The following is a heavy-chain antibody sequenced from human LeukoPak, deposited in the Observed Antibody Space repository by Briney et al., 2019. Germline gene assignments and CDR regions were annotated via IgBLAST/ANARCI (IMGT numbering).Heavy chain of an antibody. CDR2: IYWDDDK. V-gene: IGHV2-5*02. Sequence: KESGPTLVKPTQTLTLTCTFSGFSLGTTGVSVGWIRQPPGEALEWLALIYWDDDKPYSPSLKSRLAITKDTSKNQVILRMTDMGPVDTATYYCAHKPASSTHFDFWGQGTLVTVSS. J-gene: IGHJ4*02. D-gene: IGHD6-13*01. CDR1: GFSLGTTGVS. CDR3: AHKPASSTHFDF.